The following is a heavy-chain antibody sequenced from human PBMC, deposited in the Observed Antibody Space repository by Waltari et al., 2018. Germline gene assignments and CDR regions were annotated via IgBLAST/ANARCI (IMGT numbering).Heavy chain of an antibody. Sequence: EVQLVESGGGLVKPGGSLRLSWAASGFTFSSYSMTGVRQAPGKGLEWVSSISSSSSYIYYADSVKGRFTISRDNAKNSLYLQMNSLRAEDTAVYYCARGIVVTRVAFDIWGQGTMVTVSS. CDR3: ARGIVVTRVAFDI. J-gene: IGHJ3*02. CDR2: ISSSSSYI. D-gene: IGHD3-22*01. CDR1: GFTFSSYS. V-gene: IGHV3-21*01.